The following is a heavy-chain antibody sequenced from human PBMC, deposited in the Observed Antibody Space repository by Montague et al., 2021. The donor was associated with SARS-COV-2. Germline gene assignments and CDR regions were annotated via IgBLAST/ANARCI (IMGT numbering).Heavy chain of an antibody. V-gene: IGHV4-39*01. J-gene: IGHJ2*01. D-gene: IGHD1-1*01. CDR2: IYYTGST. CDR3: ARNGKGYGYFDL. CDR1: GGSISSTDHF. Sequence: SETLSLTCTVSGGSISSTDHFWGWIRQPPGKGLEWIGSIYYTGSTFYTPSLKSRVTISVDTSKNEFSLKLISVTATDTAVYYCARNGKGYGYFDLWGRGTLVTVSS.